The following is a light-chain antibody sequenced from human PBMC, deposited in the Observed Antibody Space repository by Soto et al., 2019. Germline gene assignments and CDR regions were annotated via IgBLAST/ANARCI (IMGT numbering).Light chain of an antibody. Sequence: QSVLTQPPSVSGAPGQTVTISCTGTSSNIGAGFAVHWYQQVPGSAPKLLIYANTNRPSGVPDRFSGSKSGTSASLAITGLQPEDEADYFCQSKDSSLSGPVLFGGGTQLTVL. CDR1: SSNIGAGFA. CDR3: QSKDSSLSGPVL. CDR2: ANT. V-gene: IGLV1-40*01. J-gene: IGLJ2*01.